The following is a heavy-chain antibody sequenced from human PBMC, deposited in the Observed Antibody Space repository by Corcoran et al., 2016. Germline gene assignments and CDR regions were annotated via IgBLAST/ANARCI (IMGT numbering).Heavy chain of an antibody. CDR1: GGTFSSYA. D-gene: IGHD3-10*01. CDR2: IIPIFGTA. CDR3: ARGREYYGSGSPNWFDP. Sequence: QVQLVQSGAEVKKPGSSVKVSCKASGGTFSSYAISWVRQAPGQGLEWMGGIIPIFGTANYAQKFQGRVTITADESTSTAYMELSSLRSEDTAVYYGARGREYYGSGSPNWFDPWGQGTLVTVSS. J-gene: IGHJ5*02. V-gene: IGHV1-69*01.